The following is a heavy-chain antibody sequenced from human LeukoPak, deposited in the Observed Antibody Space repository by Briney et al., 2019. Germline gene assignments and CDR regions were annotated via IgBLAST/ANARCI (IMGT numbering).Heavy chain of an antibody. CDR1: GGPISSGSYY. Sequence: PSQTLSLTCTVSGGPISSGSYYWSWIRQPAGKGLEWIGRIYTSGSTNYNPSLKSRVTISVDTSKNQFSLKLSSVTAADTAVYYCARDSRITMIVVPFDIWGQGTMVTVSS. D-gene: IGHD3-22*01. CDR2: IYTSGST. J-gene: IGHJ3*02. CDR3: ARDSRITMIVVPFDI. V-gene: IGHV4-61*02.